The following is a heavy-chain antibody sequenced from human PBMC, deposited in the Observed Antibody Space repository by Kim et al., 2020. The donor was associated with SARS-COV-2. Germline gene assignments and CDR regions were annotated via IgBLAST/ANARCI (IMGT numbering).Heavy chain of an antibody. Sequence: SGPTLVNPTQTLTLTCTFSGFSLSTSGVGVAWIRQPPGKALEWLALIYWDDDKRYSPSLKTRLTITKGPSENQVVLTMTNMDPVDTATYYCAHSPHYFGSAYNWFDPWGQGTLVTVSS. V-gene: IGHV2-5*02. D-gene: IGHD3-10*01. CDR2: IYWDDDK. CDR1: GFSLSTSGVG. CDR3: AHSPHYFGSAYNWFDP. J-gene: IGHJ5*02.